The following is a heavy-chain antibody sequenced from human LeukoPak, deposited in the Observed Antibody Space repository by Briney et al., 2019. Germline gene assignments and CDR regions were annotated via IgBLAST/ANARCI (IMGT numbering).Heavy chain of an antibody. CDR2: IYPGDSDT. CDR3: ARPNGYSSGWYPFDY. V-gene: IGHV5-51*01. J-gene: IGHJ4*02. D-gene: IGHD6-19*01. CDR1: GYSFTSYW. Sequence: GESLKISCKGSGYSFTSYWIGWVRQMPGKGLGWMGIIYPGDSDTRYSPSFQGQVTISADKSISTAYLQWSSLKASDTAMYYCARPNGYSSGWYPFDYWGQGTLVTVSS.